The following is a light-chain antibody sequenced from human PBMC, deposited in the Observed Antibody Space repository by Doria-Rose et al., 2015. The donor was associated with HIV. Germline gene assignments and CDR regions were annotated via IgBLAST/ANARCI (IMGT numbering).Light chain of an antibody. CDR1: SSNIGAGFD. V-gene: IGLV1-40*01. CDR3: QSYDSRLSVYV. CDR2: GNT. J-gene: IGLJ1*01. Sequence: QSVVTQPPSVSGAPGQRVAISCTGSSSNIGAGFDVNRYQQFPRTAPKLLIHGNTNRPSGVPERFSGSKSGTSASLAISGLRAEDEADYYCQSYDSRLSVYVFGTGTKVTVL.